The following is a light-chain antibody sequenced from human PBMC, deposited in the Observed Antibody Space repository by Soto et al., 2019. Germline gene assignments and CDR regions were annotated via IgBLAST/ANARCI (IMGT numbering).Light chain of an antibody. J-gene: IGKJ4*01. CDR2: AAS. CDR1: QSISSY. V-gene: IGKV1-9*01. CDR3: QQVSGYPLS. Sequence: DIPMTQSPSSLYSSVGDRVTITCRASQSISSYLNWYQQKPGKAPKVLIYAASTLQSGVPSRFSGSASGTEFTLTISSLQPEDFATYYCQQVSGYPLSSGGGTKVDI.